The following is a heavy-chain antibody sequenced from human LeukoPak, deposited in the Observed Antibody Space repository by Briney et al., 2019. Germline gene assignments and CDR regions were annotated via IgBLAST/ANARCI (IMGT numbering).Heavy chain of an antibody. CDR3: ARGQPHSGSYCDY. CDR1: GYTFTGYY. V-gene: IGHV1-2*02. CDR2: INPNSGGT. Sequence: ASVKVSCKASGYTFTGYYMHWVRQAPGQGREWMGWINPNSGGTNYAQKFQGRVTMTRDTSISTAYMELSRLRSDDTAVYYCARGQPHSGSYCDYWGQGTLVTASS. D-gene: IGHD3-10*01. J-gene: IGHJ4*02.